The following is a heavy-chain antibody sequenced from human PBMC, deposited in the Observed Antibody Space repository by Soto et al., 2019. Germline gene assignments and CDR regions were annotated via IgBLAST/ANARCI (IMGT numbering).Heavy chain of an antibody. D-gene: IGHD6-13*01. V-gene: IGHV3-74*03. J-gene: IGHJ5*02. Sequence: PGXSLRLSCAASGFTFRSYWMHWVRQAPGKGLVWVXHINSXESDKTYAESVXGRFTISXXNAKKSLYLPMNSLRAEDTAVYYCARDPRAAAAWGKGTLVTVYS. CDR1: GFTFRSYW. CDR3: ARDPRAAAA. CDR2: INSXESDK.